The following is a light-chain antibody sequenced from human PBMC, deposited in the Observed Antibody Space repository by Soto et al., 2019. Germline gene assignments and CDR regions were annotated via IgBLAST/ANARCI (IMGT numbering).Light chain of an antibody. V-gene: IGLV2-14*03. CDR2: DVS. Sequence: QPVLTHPASVSGSPGQWITISCTGTSSDVGGYNYVSWYQHHPGKAPKLMIFDVSNRPSGVSNRFSGSKSGNTASLTISGLQPEDEADYYCSSYTTSNTRQIVFGTGTKVTVL. J-gene: IGLJ1*01. CDR1: SSDVGGYNY. CDR3: SSYTTSNTRQIV.